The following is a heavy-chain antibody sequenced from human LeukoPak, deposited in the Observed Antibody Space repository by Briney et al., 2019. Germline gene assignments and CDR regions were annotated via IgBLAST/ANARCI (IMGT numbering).Heavy chain of an antibody. J-gene: IGHJ3*02. CDR3: ATGLAARPAWDI. CDR1: GYTLTELS. CDR2: FDPEDGET. D-gene: IGHD6-6*01. Sequence: GASVKVSCKVSGYTLTELSMHWVRQAPGKGLEWMGGFDPEDGETIYAQKFQGRVTMTEDTSTDTAYMELSSLRSEETAVYYCATGLAARPAWDIWGQGTMVTVSS. V-gene: IGHV1-24*01.